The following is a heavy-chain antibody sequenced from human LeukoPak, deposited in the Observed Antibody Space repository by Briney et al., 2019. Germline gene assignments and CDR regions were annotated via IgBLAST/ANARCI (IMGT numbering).Heavy chain of an antibody. V-gene: IGHV3-11*01. D-gene: IGHD3-10*01. CDR2: ISSSGTTI. CDR3: ASLRGVNR. CDR1: GFTFSDYY. J-gene: IGHJ4*02. Sequence: GGSLRLSCAASGFTFSDYYMSLIRQPPGKGLEWVSYISSSGTTIYYADSVRGRFTVSRDNAKNSLYLQMDSLSAEDTAVYYCASLRGVNRWGQGTLVTVSS.